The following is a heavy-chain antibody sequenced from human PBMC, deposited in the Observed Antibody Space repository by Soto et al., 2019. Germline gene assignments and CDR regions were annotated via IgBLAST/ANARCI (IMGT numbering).Heavy chain of an antibody. V-gene: IGHV3-30-3*01. CDR2: ISYDGSNK. CDR1: GFTFSSYA. Sequence: GGSLRLSCAASGFTFSSYAMHWVRQAPGKGLEWVAVISYDGSNKYYADSVKGRFTITRDNSKITLYLQMNSLRAEDTAVYYCARDLADYGGNNGYWGQGTLVTVSS. D-gene: IGHD4-17*01. J-gene: IGHJ4*02. CDR3: ARDLADYGGNNGY.